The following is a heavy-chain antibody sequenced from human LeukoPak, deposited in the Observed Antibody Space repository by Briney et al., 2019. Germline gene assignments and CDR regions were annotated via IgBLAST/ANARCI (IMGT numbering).Heavy chain of an antibody. D-gene: IGHD2-21*02. Sequence: ASVKVSCKAPGGTFSSYAISWVRQAPGQGLEWMGGIIPIFGTANYAQKFQGRVTITADESTSTAYMELSSLRSEDTAVYYCARAGVLVVTANAFDIWGQGTMVTVSS. CDR1: GGTFSSYA. V-gene: IGHV1-69*13. CDR2: IIPIFGTA. CDR3: ARAGVLVVTANAFDI. J-gene: IGHJ3*02.